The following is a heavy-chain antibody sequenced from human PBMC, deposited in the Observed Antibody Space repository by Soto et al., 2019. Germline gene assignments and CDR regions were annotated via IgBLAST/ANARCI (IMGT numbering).Heavy chain of an antibody. Sequence: QVQLQQWGAGPLRPLETLSLTCGVSGGSFSGYYWAWIRQSPGKGLEWIGEINDRGSINYNPSLKSRVSISGDTSKNNYSLNLRSVTAADPAVYYCARESHDILTGPPWVWYFDLWGRGTLVTVSS. D-gene: IGHD3-9*01. V-gene: IGHV4-34*01. CDR2: INDRGSI. J-gene: IGHJ2*01. CDR3: ARESHDILTGPPWVWYFDL. CDR1: GGSFSGYY.